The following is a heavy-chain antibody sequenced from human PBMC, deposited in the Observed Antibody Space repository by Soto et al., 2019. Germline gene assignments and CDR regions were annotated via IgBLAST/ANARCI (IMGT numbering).Heavy chain of an antibody. V-gene: IGHV3-66*01. CDR1: GLTVSSKY. CDR2: IQSGGPT. D-gene: IGHD4-17*01. Sequence: PGGSLRRSCAASGLTVSSKYSSWVRETPGKELEWVSLIQSGGPTYYADSVKGRFTISRDTSENTLHLQMDSLRAEDTAVYYCAKEAGFGHYGQVGLVDYWGQGTLVTVSS. J-gene: IGHJ4*02. CDR3: AKEAGFGHYGQVGLVDY.